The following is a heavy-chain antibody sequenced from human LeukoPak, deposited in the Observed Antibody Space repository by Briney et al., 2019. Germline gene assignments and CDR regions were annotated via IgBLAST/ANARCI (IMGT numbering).Heavy chain of an antibody. V-gene: IGHV4-61*08. Sequence: SETLSLTCTVSGGSISSGDYYWSWIRQPPGKGLEWIGYIYYSGSTNYNPSLKSRVTISVDTSKNQFSLKLSSVTAADTAVYYCARVYCSSTSCYYYYYMDVWGKGTTVTVSS. D-gene: IGHD2-2*01. CDR3: ARVYCSSTSCYYYYYMDV. CDR1: GGSISSGDYY. J-gene: IGHJ6*03. CDR2: IYYSGST.